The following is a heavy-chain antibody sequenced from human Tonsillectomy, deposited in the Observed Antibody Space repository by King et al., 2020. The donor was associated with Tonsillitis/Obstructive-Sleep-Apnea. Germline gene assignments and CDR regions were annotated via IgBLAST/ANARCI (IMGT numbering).Heavy chain of an antibody. V-gene: IGHV4-39*01. CDR1: GGSISRSSYY. J-gene: IGHJ4*02. CDR2: IYYSEST. CDR3: AITMMVVVTGNYFDY. Sequence: LQLQESGPGLVKPSETLSLTCTVSGGSISRSSYYWGWIRQPPGKGLEWIGSIYYSESTHYNPSLKSRVTISVDTSKNQFSLKVSSVTAADTAVYYCAITMMVVVTGNYFDYWGQGTLVTVSS. D-gene: IGHD3-22*01.